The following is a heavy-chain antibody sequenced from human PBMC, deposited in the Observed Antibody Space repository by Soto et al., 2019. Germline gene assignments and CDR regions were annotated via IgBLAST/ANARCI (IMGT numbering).Heavy chain of an antibody. V-gene: IGHV3-21*01. Sequence: PGGSLRLSCAASGFTFSTYSMNWVRQAPGKGLEWVSSISSSSSYIYYADSVKGRFTISRDNAKNSLYLQMNSLRAEDTAVYYCARYDRSGYYWTYYYYGMDVWGQGTTVTVSS. CDR3: ARYDRSGYYWTYYYYGMDV. D-gene: IGHD3-22*01. CDR2: ISSSSSYI. J-gene: IGHJ6*02. CDR1: GFTFSTYS.